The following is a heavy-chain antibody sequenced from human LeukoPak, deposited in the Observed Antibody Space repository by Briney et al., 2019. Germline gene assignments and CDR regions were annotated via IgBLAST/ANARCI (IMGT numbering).Heavy chain of an antibody. CDR1: GFTFSNYG. Sequence: GGSLRLSCAASGFTFSNYGMHWVRQAPGKGLGWVTVIWYDGSNKYYADSVQGRFTISRDNFKNTLYLQMNSLRAEDTAVYYCARGPGGSSSYFDYWGQGTLVTVSS. CDR2: IWYDGSNK. J-gene: IGHJ4*02. D-gene: IGHD3-10*01. V-gene: IGHV3-33*01. CDR3: ARGPGGSSSYFDY.